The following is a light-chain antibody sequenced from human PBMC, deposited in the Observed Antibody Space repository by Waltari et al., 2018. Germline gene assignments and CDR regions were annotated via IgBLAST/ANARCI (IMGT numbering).Light chain of an antibody. CDR2: GVS. CDR3: SSYASSSSVV. J-gene: IGLJ2*01. V-gene: IGLV2-14*03. Sequence: CTGPNSDDLGGYRYLSWYQQHPGKAPKLIIYGVSNRPSGVSTRFSGSRSGNTASLTISGLQAEDEADYYCSSYASSSSVVFGGGTKLTVL. CDR1: NSDDLGGYRY.